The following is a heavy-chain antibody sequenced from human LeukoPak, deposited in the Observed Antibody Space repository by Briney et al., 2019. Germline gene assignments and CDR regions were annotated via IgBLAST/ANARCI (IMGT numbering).Heavy chain of an antibody. J-gene: IGHJ3*02. D-gene: IGHD4-17*01. CDR3: ARGPTSVTKGFDI. V-gene: IGHV4-59*11. Sequence: PSETMSPTSSVSDDSLLAQYWTWIRPPPGKVRGWIGYISSIGSPNYNRCLRSGVPIPVDTSQAQSSWNMTSVTPAARAWYSGARGPTSVTKGFDIWGQGTMVTVSS. CDR2: ISSIGSP. CDR1: DDSLLAQY.